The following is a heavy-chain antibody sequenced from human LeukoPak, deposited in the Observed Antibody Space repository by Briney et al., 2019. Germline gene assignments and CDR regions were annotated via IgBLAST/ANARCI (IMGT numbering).Heavy chain of an antibody. V-gene: IGHV3-30*18. CDR1: GFTFSSYG. CDR3: AKDGKIAAAGTVYFDY. D-gene: IGHD6-13*01. J-gene: IGHJ4*02. CDR2: ISYDGSNK. Sequence: PGGSLRLSCAASGFTFSSYGMHWVRQAPGKGLEWVAVISYDGSNKYYADSVKGRFTISRDNSKNTLYLQMNSLRDEDTAVYYCAKDGKIAAAGTVYFDYWGQGTLVTVSS.